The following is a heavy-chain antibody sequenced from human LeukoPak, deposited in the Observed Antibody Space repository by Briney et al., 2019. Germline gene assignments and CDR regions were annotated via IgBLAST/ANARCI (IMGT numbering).Heavy chain of an antibody. J-gene: IGHJ1*01. CDR2: INPNSGGT. V-gene: IGHV1-2*02. CDR3: ARGYYDSSDFEYFHH. D-gene: IGHD3-22*01. CDR1: GYTFSGYY. Sequence: ASVKVSCKASGYTFSGYYIHWVRQAPGQGLEWMGLINPNSGGTNYAQKFQGRVTMTRDTSINTAYMELSRLTSDDTAVFYCARGYYDSSDFEYFHHWGQGTLVTVSS.